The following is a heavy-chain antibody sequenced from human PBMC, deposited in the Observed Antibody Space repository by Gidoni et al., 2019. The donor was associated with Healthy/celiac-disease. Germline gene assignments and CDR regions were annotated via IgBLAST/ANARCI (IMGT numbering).Heavy chain of an antibody. CDR2: IYYSRST. CDR1: ACSISSAGYS. CDR3: ARDRSNYYDSSGYYLNWYFDL. V-gene: IGHV4-31*03. D-gene: IGHD3-22*01. J-gene: IGHJ2*01. Sequence: VQLQESGPGLVKPSQTLSLPCTFSACSISSAGYSWSWIRQHPGKGLEWLGYIYYSRSTYYNPSLKSRVTISVDTSKNKFSLKLSSVTAADTAVYYCARDRSNYYDSSGYYLNWYFDLWGRGTLVTVSS.